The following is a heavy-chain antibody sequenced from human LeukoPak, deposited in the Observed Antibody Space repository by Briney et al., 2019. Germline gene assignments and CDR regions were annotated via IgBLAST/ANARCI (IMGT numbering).Heavy chain of an antibody. CDR1: GYTFTTFG. D-gene: IGHD6-13*01. CDR2: INTNTGNP. V-gene: IGHV7-4-1*02. CDR3: ARDWSSYARLDF. Sequence: ASVKVSCKASGYTFTTFGIHWVRQAPGQGLEWMGRINTNTGNPTYAQGFTSRFVFSLDSSVSTTYLQITSLKPEDTAVYYCARDWSSYARLDFWGQGALVTVSS. J-gene: IGHJ4*02.